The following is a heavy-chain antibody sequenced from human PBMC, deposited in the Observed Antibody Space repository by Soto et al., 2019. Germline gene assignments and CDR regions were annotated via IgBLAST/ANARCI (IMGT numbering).Heavy chain of an antibody. CDR3: ARVSSGWYPNWFDP. D-gene: IGHD6-19*01. J-gene: IGHJ5*02. CDR1: GYTFTSYY. Sequence: QVQLVQSGAEVKKPGASVKVSCKASGYTFTSYYMHWVRQAPGQGLEWMGIISPSGGSTSYAQKFQGRVTVXXXTXXSTVYMELSSLRSEDTAVYYCARVSSGWYPNWFDPWGQGTLVTVSS. V-gene: IGHV1-46*03. CDR2: ISPSGGST.